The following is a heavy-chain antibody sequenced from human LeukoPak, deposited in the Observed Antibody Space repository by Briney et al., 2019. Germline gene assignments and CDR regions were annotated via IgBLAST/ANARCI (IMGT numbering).Heavy chain of an antibody. CDR1: GFTFSSYA. D-gene: IGHD2-2*01. CDR2: ISGNGGST. V-gene: IGHV3-23*01. Sequence: GGSLRLSCAASGFTFSSYAMNWVRQAPGKGLEWVSCISGNGGSTHYADSVKGRFTISRDNSKSTLYLQMNSLRAEDTAVYYCAKDRALGSFSCYDYWGQGTLVTVSS. J-gene: IGHJ4*02. CDR3: AKDRALGSFSCYDY.